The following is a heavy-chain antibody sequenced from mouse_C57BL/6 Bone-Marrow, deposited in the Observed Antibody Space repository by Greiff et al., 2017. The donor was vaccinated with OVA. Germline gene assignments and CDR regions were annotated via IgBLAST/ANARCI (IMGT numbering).Heavy chain of an antibody. CDR3: AKVIYYYGSSIHWYFDV. J-gene: IGHJ1*03. V-gene: IGHV1-18*01. CDR2: INPNNGGT. Sequence: EVQLQQSGPELVKPGASVKIPCKASGYTFTDYNMDWVKQSHGKSLEWIGDINPNNGGTIYNQKFKGKATLTVDKSSSTAYMELRSLTSEDTAVYYCAKVIYYYGSSIHWYFDVWGTGTTVTVSS. D-gene: IGHD1-1*01. CDR1: GYTFTDYN.